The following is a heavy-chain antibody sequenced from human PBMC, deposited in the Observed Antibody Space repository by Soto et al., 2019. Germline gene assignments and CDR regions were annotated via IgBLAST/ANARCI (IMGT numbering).Heavy chain of an antibody. CDR1: GFTFDDYA. V-gene: IGHV3-9*01. CDR3: VKFYSGGSWHDY. Sequence: PGGSLRLSCAASGFTFDDYAMHWVRQAPGKGLEWVSGISSNGGSIDYADSVKGRFTISRDNSKNTLYLQMSSLRAEDTAVYYCVKFYSGGSWHDYWGQGTLVTVSS. CDR2: ISSNGGSI. J-gene: IGHJ4*02. D-gene: IGHD2-15*01.